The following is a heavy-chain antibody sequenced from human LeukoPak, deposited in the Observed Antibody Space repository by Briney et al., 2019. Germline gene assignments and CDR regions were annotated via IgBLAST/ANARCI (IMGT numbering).Heavy chain of an antibody. D-gene: IGHD2-15*01. V-gene: IGHV3-11*04. Sequence: GGSLRLSCVASRFTFSDYYMTWIRQAPGKGLEWVSYISDGGTIIYYADSVKGRFAISKDNAKNSLYLQMNSLRAEDTAVYYCARLRIRNCSGGTCYATFFDYWGQGTLVTVSS. CDR2: ISDGGTII. CDR3: ARLRIRNCSGGTCYATFFDY. CDR1: RFTFSDYY. J-gene: IGHJ4*02.